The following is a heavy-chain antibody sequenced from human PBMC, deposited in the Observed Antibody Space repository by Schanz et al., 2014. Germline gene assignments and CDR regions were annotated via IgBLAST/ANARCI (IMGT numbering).Heavy chain of an antibody. CDR3: ATEGPRGTRHPINYYYAMDN. D-gene: IGHD6-6*01. CDR2: ISSSSSYT. V-gene: IGHV3-11*06. Sequence: PGGSLRLSCAASGLTFSDYYMSWIRQAPGKGLEWVSYISSSSSYTNYADSVKGRFTISRDNAKNSLYLQMNRLRAEDTAVYYCATEGPRGTRHPINYYYAMDNWGQGTKVTV. J-gene: IGHJ6*02. CDR1: GLTFSDYY.